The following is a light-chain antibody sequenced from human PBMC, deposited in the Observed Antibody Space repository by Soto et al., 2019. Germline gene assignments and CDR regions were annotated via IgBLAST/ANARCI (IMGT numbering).Light chain of an antibody. CDR3: QQSYSTPWT. Sequence: DIQMTQSPSSPSASVGDRVTITFRASQSISNYLNWYQQKPGKAPKLLIYAASSLQSGVPSRFSGSGSGTDFTLTISSLQPEDFATYYCQQSYSTPWTFGQGTKVDI. V-gene: IGKV1-39*01. CDR1: QSISNY. CDR2: AAS. J-gene: IGKJ1*01.